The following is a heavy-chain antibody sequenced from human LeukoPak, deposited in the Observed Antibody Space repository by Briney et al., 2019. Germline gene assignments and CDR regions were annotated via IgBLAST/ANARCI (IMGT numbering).Heavy chain of an antibody. CDR1: GYTFTSYA. Sequence: ASVKVSCKASGYTFTSYAMHRVRQAPGQRLEWMGWINAGNGNTKYSQKFQGRVTITRDTSASTAYMELSSLRSEDTAVYYCARGPTRSVSSSWYDYWGQGTLVTVSS. CDR2: INAGNGNT. CDR3: ARGPTRSVSSSWYDY. V-gene: IGHV1-3*01. D-gene: IGHD6-13*01. J-gene: IGHJ4*02.